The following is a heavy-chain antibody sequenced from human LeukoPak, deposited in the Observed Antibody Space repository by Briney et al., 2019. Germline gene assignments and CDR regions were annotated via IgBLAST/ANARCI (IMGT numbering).Heavy chain of an antibody. V-gene: IGHV4-34*01. D-gene: IGHD6-13*01. Sequence: PSETLSLTCAIYGESFSGYWSWIRQPPGKGLEWIGETSQSGSTVYNPSLKSRVTISVDRSNNQFSLKLKSVTAADTAVYYCARAAWAGYSSSWYYFDYWGQGTLVTVSS. CDR2: TSQSGST. CDR3: ARAAWAGYSSSWYYFDY. J-gene: IGHJ4*02. CDR1: GESFSGY.